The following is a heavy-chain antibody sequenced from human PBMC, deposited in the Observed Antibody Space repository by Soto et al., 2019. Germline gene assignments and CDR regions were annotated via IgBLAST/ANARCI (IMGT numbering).Heavy chain of an antibody. CDR2: INPSGGST. D-gene: IGHD6-13*01. J-gene: IGHJ4*02. CDR3: ASGASRWYPYFFDS. V-gene: IGHV1-46*01. CDR1: GYTFTSYY. Sequence: ASVKVSCKASGYTFTSYYMHWVRQAPGQGLEWMGIINPSGGSTSYAQKFQGRVTMTRDTSTSTVYMELSSLRSEDTAVYFCASGASRWYPYFFDSWAQGTLVTSPQ.